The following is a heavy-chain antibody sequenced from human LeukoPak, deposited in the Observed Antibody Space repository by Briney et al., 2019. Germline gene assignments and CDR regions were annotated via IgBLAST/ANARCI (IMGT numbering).Heavy chain of an antibody. D-gene: IGHD3/OR15-3a*01. CDR3: ARVDDY. CDR2: INHGGST. CDR1: GGSFSGHS. Sequence: SETLSLTCAVYGGSFSGHSWAWIRQPPGKGLEWVGEINHGGSTNYNPSLESRVTISLDTSKNHFSLKVSSVTAADTAVYYCARVDDYWGQGTLVTVSS. V-gene: IGHV4-34*01. J-gene: IGHJ4*02.